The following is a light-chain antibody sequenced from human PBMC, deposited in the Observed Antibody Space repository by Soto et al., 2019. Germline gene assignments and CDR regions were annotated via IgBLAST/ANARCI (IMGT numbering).Light chain of an antibody. CDR3: SSYTSSSTLVV. V-gene: IGLV2-14*01. CDR2: EVS. Sequence: QSVLTQPASVSGSPGQSITLSCTGTSSDVGGYNYVSWYQQHPGKAPKLMIYEVSTRPSGVSNRFSGSKSGNTASLTISGLQAEDEADYYCSSYTSSSTLVVFGGGTKLAVL. CDR1: SSDVGGYNY. J-gene: IGLJ2*01.